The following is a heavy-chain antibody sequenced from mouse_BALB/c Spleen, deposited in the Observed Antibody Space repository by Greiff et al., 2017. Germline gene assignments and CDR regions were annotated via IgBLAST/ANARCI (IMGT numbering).Heavy chain of an antibody. CDR2: ISNGGGST. J-gene: IGHJ2*01. CDR3: ARHYYGSSYVDY. CDR1: GFTFSSYT. D-gene: IGHD1-1*01. Sequence: EVKLMESGGGLVQPGGSLKLSCAASGFTFSSYTMSWVRQTPEKRLEWVAYISNGGGSTYYPDTVKGRFTISRDNAKNTLYLQMSSLKSEDTAMYYCARHYYGSSYVDYWGQGTTLTVSS. V-gene: IGHV5-12-2*01.